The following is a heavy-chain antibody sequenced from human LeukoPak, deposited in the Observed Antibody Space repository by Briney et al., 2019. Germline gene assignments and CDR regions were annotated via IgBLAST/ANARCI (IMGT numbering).Heavy chain of an antibody. Sequence: GGSLRLSCAASGFSFSKYTMNWVRQAPGKGLEWLSSISSSTTYIYYADSVRGRFTILRDNAKNSLYLQMNNLRPEDTAVYYCAISADLIIPGAIGFFDSWGQETLVTVSS. CDR2: ISSSTTYI. V-gene: IGHV3-21*01. J-gene: IGHJ4*02. CDR1: GFSFSKYT. D-gene: IGHD4/OR15-4a*01. CDR3: AISADLIIPGAIGFFDS.